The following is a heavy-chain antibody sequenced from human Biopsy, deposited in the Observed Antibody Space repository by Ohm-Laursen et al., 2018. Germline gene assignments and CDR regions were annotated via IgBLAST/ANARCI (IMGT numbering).Heavy chain of an antibody. D-gene: IGHD5-18*01. V-gene: IGHV3-30*18. CDR2: IFYDGSNT. CDR3: AKDRYNYTPIGGFSMDV. J-gene: IGHJ6*02. CDR1: GFDFGSYG. Sequence: SLRLSCSASGFDFGSYGMQWVRQAPGKGLEWVAFIFYDGSNTYYADSVKGRFTISRDNSRDTLYLQMSSLRAEDTAVYYCAKDRYNYTPIGGFSMDVWGQGTTVTVSS.